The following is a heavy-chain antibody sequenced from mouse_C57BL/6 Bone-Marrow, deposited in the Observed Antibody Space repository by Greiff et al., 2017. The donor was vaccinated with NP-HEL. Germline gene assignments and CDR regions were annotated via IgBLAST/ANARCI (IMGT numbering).Heavy chain of an antibody. Sequence: VQLVESGPGLVAPSKSLSITCTVSGFSLTSYAISWVRQPPGKGLEWLGVIWTGGGTNYNSALKSRLTISKDNSKSQGFLKMNSLQTDDTARYYCARRGYGDGGYYAMDYWGQGTSVTVAS. V-gene: IGHV2-9-1*01. CDR3: ARRGYGDGGYYAMDY. CDR1: GFSLTSYA. J-gene: IGHJ4*01. D-gene: IGHD2-13*01. CDR2: IWTGGGT.